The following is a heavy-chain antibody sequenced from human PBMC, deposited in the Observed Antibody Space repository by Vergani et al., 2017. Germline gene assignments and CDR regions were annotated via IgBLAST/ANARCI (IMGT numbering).Heavy chain of an antibody. J-gene: IGHJ4*02. CDR1: GYSFTSYW. CDR3: AKDWKRSGSYYFDY. D-gene: IGHD1-26*01. Sequence: EVQLVQSGAEVKAPGVPVKISCKGSGYSFTSYWIGGVRERPGKGLEWMMNIYPGDSDTRYSPSFQVQVTISADNYISTAYLQWSSLKASDTAMYYCAKDWKRSGSYYFDYWGQGTLVTVSS. CDR2: IYPGDSDT. V-gene: IGHV5-51*03.